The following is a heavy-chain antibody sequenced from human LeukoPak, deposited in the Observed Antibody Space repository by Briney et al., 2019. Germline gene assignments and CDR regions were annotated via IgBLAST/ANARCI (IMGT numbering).Heavy chain of an antibody. J-gene: IGHJ5*02. CDR2: INPSGGST. V-gene: IGHV1-46*01. CDR1: GYTFTSYY. D-gene: IGHD3-3*01. CDR3: ATTMIFGVVIYNWFDP. Sequence: ASVKVSCKASGYTFTSYYMHWVRQAPGQGLEWMGIINPSGGSTSYAQKFQGRVTMTEDTSTDTAYMELSSLRSEDTAVYYCATTMIFGVVIYNWFDPWGQGTLVTVSS.